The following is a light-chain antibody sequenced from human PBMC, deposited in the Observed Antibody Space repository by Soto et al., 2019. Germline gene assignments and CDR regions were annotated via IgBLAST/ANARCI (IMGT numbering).Light chain of an antibody. CDR3: QQYNNWPQT. V-gene: IGKV3-15*01. J-gene: IGKJ1*01. Sequence: EIMMTQSPATLSVSPGERATLSCRASQSVSSNLAWYQQKPGQAPRLLIYGASTRATGIPARFSGSGSGTEFTLTISSLQSEDFAVYYCQQYNNWPQTFGHGTKVEIK. CDR1: QSVSSN. CDR2: GAS.